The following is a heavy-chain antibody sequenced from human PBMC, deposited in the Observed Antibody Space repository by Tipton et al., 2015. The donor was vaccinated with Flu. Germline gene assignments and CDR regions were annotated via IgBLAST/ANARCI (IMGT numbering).Heavy chain of an antibody. V-gene: IGHV4-39*07. D-gene: IGHD6-6*01. Sequence: TLSLTCTVSGDSISSSYYWGWIRQPPGKGLEWIGSIYYSGSTYYDPSLKSRVTISVDTSKNQFSLKLSSVTAADTAVYYCAREGRREQLALDYWGQGILVTVSS. CDR1: GDSISSSYY. CDR2: IYYSGST. J-gene: IGHJ4*02. CDR3: AREGRREQLALDY.